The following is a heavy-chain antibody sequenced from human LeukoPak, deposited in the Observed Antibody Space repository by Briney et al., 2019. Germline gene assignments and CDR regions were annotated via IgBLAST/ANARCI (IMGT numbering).Heavy chain of an antibody. Sequence: PSETLSLTFTVSGVPISSYYWSWIRQPPGKGMEWGAYIYYSGSTNYNPSLKSRVTISVDTSNNQFSLKLTSVTAADTAVYYCARDQSHCSGGSCYLSPFDYWGKGTLVTVSS. CDR1: GVPISSYY. CDR2: IYYSGST. CDR3: ARDQSHCSGGSCYLSPFDY. D-gene: IGHD2-15*01. V-gene: IGHV4-59*12. J-gene: IGHJ4*02.